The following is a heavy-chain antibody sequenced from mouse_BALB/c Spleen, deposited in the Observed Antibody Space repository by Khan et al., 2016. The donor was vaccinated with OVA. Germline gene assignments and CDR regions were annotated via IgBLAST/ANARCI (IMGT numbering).Heavy chain of an antibody. CDR1: GFTFSDYG. J-gene: IGHJ4*01. CDR3: ARSWAMDY. Sequence: EVQPVESGGGLVQPGGSRKLSCAASGFTFSDYGLAWVRQAPGKGPEWVAFISSLAYSIYYADTVTGRFPISRENAKNTLYLEMSSLRSEDTAMYYCARSWAMDYWGQGTSVTVSS. V-gene: IGHV5-15*02. CDR2: ISSLAYSI.